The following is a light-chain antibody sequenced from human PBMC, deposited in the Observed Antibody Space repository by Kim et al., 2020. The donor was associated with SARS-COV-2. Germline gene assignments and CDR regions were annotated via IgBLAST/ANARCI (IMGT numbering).Light chain of an antibody. V-gene: IGKV1-9*01. CDR2: GAS. Sequence: SSAVGARVTITGRTSQGIASYLAWYQQTPGKAPKLLIYGASILQSGVPSRFSGSGSGTEFTLTISSLQPEDFATYYCQQVNSYPQTFGQGTKLEI. J-gene: IGKJ2*01. CDR3: QQVNSYPQT. CDR1: QGIASY.